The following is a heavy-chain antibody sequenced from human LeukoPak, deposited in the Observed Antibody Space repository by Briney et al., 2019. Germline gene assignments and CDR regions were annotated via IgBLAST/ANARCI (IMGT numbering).Heavy chain of an antibody. CDR1: GFTFGDYA. J-gene: IGHJ4*02. V-gene: IGHV3-49*04. D-gene: IGHD3-10*01. CDR2: IRSKAYGGTT. Sequence: GGSLRLSCTASGFTFGDYAMSWVRQAPGKGLEWVGFIRSKAYGGTTEYAASVKGRFTISRDDSKSIAYLQMNSLKTEDTAVYYCTRGQLLWFGELSPGYDYWGQGTLVTVSS. CDR3: TRGQLLWFGELSPGYDY.